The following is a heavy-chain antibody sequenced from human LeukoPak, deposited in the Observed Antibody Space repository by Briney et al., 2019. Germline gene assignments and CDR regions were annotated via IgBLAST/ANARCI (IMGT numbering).Heavy chain of an antibody. D-gene: IGHD6-6*01. Sequence: GGSLRLSCEASGFIFSSFWMSWVRQAPGKGLEWVANIKHDGSEKYYVDSVKGRFTISRDNAKNSLYLQMNSLRGEDTDVYHCARHRVLLSSSPLDYWGQGTLVTVSS. V-gene: IGHV3-7*01. J-gene: IGHJ4*02. CDR2: IKHDGSEK. CDR1: GFIFSSFW. CDR3: ARHRVLLSSSPLDY.